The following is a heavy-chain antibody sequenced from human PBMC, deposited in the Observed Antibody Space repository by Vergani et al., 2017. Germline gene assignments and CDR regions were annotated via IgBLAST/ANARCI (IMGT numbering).Heavy chain of an antibody. J-gene: IGHJ6*02. CDR2: ISLSGATK. Sequence: VSLMESGGDLVPPGGSLPVSCVGPGFLFNNYAMHWVRQAPGKGRGWVAYISLSGATKNSADAVAGRFTVSRDSVKNSVSLHMNSLRADDTAVYYCARPSYGSEYDSYYGMDVWGRGTTVIVSS. V-gene: IGHV3-48*01. D-gene: IGHD3-10*01. CDR3: ARPSYGSEYDSYYGMDV. CDR1: GFLFNNYA.